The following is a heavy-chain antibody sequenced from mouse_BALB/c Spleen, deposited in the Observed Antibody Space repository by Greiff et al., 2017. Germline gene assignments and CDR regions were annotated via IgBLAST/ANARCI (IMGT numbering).Heavy chain of an antibody. CDR3: ARVGPHYYAMDY. Sequence: VQLQQSGAELARPGASVKLSCKASGYTFTSYWMQWVKQRPGQGLEWIGAIYPGDGDTRYTQKFKGKATLTADKSSSTAYMQLSSLASEDSAVYYCARVGPHYYAMDYWGQGTSVTVSS. CDR1: GYTFTSYW. V-gene: IGHV1-87*01. J-gene: IGHJ4*01. CDR2: IYPGDGDT. D-gene: IGHD1-3*01.